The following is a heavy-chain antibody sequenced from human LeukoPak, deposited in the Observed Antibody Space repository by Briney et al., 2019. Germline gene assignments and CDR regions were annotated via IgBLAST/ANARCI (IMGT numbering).Heavy chain of an antibody. V-gene: IGHV3-9*03. J-gene: IGHJ6*04. CDR2: ISWNSDTI. CDR1: GFTFDDNA. CDR3: ARRFAAQLAFVDV. Sequence: GGSLRLSFAASGFTFDDNAMHWVRQVPGKGLEWVSGISWNSDTIGYADSVKGRFTISRDNSKNTLYLQMGSLIPEDMGVYYCARRFAAQLAFVDVWGKGTTVTISS. D-gene: IGHD3-3*02.